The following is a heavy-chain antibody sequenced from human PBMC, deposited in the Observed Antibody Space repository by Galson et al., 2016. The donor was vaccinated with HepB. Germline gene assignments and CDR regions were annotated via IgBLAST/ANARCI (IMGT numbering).Heavy chain of an antibody. CDR2: INSDGTTK. CDR1: GFSFSTYW. Sequence: CLRLSCAASGFSFSTYWMHWVRQPPGKGLMWVSHINSDGTTKRYADSVKGRFTISRDNAQNTLYLQMNSLRAEDTAVYYCVRVRYTVATSSQPDFWGQGTLVAVSS. CDR3: VRVRYTVATSSQPDF. J-gene: IGHJ4*02. V-gene: IGHV3-74*01. D-gene: IGHD5-12*01.